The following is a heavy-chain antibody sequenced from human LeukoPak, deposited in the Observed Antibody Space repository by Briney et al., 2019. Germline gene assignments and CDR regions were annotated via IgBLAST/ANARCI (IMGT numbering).Heavy chain of an antibody. CDR2: IYHSGST. Sequence: DPSETLSLTCAVSGDSISSSNWWSWVRQPPGEGLEWIGEIYHSGSTNYNPSLKSRVTISVDKSKNQFSLKVSSVTAADTAVYYCARTHCSSTSCFYFDYWGQGALVTVSS. V-gene: IGHV4-4*02. CDR3: ARTHCSSTSCFYFDY. CDR1: GDSISSSNW. J-gene: IGHJ4*02. D-gene: IGHD2-2*01.